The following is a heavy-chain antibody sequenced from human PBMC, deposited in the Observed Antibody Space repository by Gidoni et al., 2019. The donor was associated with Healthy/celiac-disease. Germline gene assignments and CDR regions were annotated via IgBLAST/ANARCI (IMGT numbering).Heavy chain of an antibody. CDR3: ARHLPIPYPSQPEAYFQH. CDR2: IYYSGST. J-gene: IGHJ1*01. CDR1: GGSISSSNYY. Sequence: QLQLQESGPGLVKPSETLSLTCTVSGGSISSSNYYWVWIRQPPGKWLEWIGSIYYSGSTYYNPSLKSRVTISVDTSKNQFSLKLSSVTAADTAVYYCARHLPIPYPSQPEAYFQHWGQGTLVTVSS. D-gene: IGHD3-16*01. V-gene: IGHV4-39*01.